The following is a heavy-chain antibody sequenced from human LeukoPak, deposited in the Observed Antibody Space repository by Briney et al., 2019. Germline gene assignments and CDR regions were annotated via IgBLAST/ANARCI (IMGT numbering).Heavy chain of an antibody. CDR1: GYTFTSYD. D-gene: IGHD6-19*01. CDR3: ATGRSGWLDY. J-gene: IGHJ4*02. V-gene: IGHV1-8*01. CDR2: MNPNSGNT. Sequence: ASVKVSCKASGYTFTSYDINWVRQATGQGLEWMGWMNPNSGNTGYAQKFQGRVTMTEDTSTDTAYMELSSLRSEDTAVYYCATGRSGWLDYWGQGTLVTVSS.